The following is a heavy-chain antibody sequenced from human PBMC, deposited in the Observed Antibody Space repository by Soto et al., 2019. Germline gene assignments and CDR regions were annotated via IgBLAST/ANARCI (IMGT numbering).Heavy chain of an antibody. Sequence: EVQLVESGGGLVKPGGSLRLSCAASEFTFSNAWMSWVRQAPGKGLEWVGRIKSKTDGGTTDYAAPVKGRFTISRDDSKNTLYLQMNSLKTEDTAVYYCTSTPLLLDYGDPPEVNYWGQGTLVTVSS. CDR3: TSTPLLLDYGDPPEVNY. V-gene: IGHV3-15*01. J-gene: IGHJ4*02. D-gene: IGHD4-17*01. CDR1: EFTFSNAW. CDR2: IKSKTDGGTT.